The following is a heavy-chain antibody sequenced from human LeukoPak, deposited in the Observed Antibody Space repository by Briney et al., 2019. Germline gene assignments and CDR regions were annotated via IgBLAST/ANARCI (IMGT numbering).Heavy chain of an antibody. Sequence: PSETLSLTCAVYGGSFSGYYWSWIRQPPGMGLEWIGEINHSGSTNYNPSLKSRVTISVDTSKNQFSLKLSSVTAADTAVYYCVRGLEKDIVVVPAEDWGQGTLVTVSS. CDR3: VRGLEKDIVVVPAED. CDR2: INHSGST. V-gene: IGHV4-34*01. CDR1: GGSFSGYY. J-gene: IGHJ4*02. D-gene: IGHD2-2*01.